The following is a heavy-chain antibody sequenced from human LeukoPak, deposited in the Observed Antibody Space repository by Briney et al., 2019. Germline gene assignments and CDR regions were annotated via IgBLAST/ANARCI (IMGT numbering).Heavy chain of an antibody. V-gene: IGHV1-2*02. CDR1: GYXFTGYY. CDR2: INPNNGGT. D-gene: IGHD3-22*01. CDR3: ARDTANYYYDSSGYYFDY. Sequence: GASVKVSCKASGYXFTGYYMHWVRQAPGQGLEWMGWINPNNGGTKYAQKFHGRVTMTRDTSTSTVYMELSSLRSEDTAVYYCARDTANYYYDSSGYYFDYWGQGTLVTVSS. J-gene: IGHJ4*02.